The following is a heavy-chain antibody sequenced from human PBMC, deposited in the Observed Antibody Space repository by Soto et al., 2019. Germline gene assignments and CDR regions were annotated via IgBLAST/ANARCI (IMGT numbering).Heavy chain of an antibody. CDR1: GFTFGSYS. Sequence: GGSLRLSCAASGFTFGSYSMNWVRQGPGKGLEWVSSISSSSSYIYYADSVKGRFTISRDNAKNSLYLQMNSLRAEDTAVYYCARSAKVRDPQALDYWGQGTLVTVSS. D-gene: IGHD3-10*01. J-gene: IGHJ4*01. V-gene: IGHV3-21*01. CDR2: ISSSSSYI. CDR3: ARSAKVRDPQALDY.